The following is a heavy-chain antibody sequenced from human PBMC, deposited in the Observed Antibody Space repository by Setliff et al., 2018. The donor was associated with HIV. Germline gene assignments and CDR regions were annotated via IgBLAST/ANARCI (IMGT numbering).Heavy chain of an antibody. CDR3: AGGEKRFLEWLPLDYYYYYYMDV. CDR1: GGTFSGYA. D-gene: IGHD3-3*01. Sequence: SVKVSCKASGGTFSGYAISWVRQAPGQGLELMGGIIPIFGTANYAQKVQGRVTITADESTSTAYMELSSLRSEDTAVYYCAGGEKRFLEWLPLDYYYYYYMDVWGKGITVTVSS. CDR2: IIPIFGTA. J-gene: IGHJ6*03. V-gene: IGHV1-69*13.